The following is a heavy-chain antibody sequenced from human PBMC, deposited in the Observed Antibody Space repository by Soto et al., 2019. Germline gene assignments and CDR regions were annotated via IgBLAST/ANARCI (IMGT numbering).Heavy chain of an antibody. Sequence: SVKVSCKTSGGTFSSYAISWVRHAPGQGLEWLGWISPYTGNTYYATKVQGRLTLTTDTSTSTAFMDLGSLTSADTAVYYCAMVDLYVTPTPQDVWGQGTTVTVSS. CDR1: GGTFSSYA. J-gene: IGHJ6*02. CDR3: AMVDLYVTPTPQDV. CDR2: ISPYTGNT. V-gene: IGHV1-18*01. D-gene: IGHD3-16*01.